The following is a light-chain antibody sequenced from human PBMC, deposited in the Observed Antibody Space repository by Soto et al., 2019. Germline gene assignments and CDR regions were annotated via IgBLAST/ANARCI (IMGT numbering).Light chain of an antibody. CDR2: DVN. J-gene: IGLJ2*01. CDR1: RSDFGGYDY. CDR3: TSYASGSAHVV. V-gene: IGLV2-14*01. Sequence: QSVLTQPASVSGSPGQSITLSCTGTRSDFGGYDYVSWYQRHQGKSPKLIIYDVNNRPSGVSNRFSGSKSGNTASLTISGLQAEDEADYYCTSYASGSAHVVFGGGTKLTVL.